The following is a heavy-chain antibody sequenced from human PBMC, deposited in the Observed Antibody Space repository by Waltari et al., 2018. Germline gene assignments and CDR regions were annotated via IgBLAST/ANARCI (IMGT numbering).Heavy chain of an antibody. V-gene: IGHV1-2*02. CDR2: TNPKTGDT. CDR1: GYTFTDSY. CDR3: ATLSTA. Sequence: QVQLVQSGAEVKPPGASVRLSCKTSGYTFTDSYLHWVRQVPGQGLEWLAWTNPKTGDTYYAQRYRGRVTVTMDTSISSVFMEMQRLTSDDTAVYYCATLSTAWGQGTLVTVSS. J-gene: IGHJ1*01.